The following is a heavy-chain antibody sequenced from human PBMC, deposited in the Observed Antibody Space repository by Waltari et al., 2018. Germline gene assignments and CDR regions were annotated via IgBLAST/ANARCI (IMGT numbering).Heavy chain of an antibody. CDR3: ARDGYYDDSSGYKNWFDP. J-gene: IGHJ5*02. CDR2: INPNIGAT. CDR1: GSTFTGYY. V-gene: IGHV1-2*02. Sequence: QVQLVQSGAEVKTPGASVKVSCKASGSTFTGYYMHWVRQAPGQGLKWVGWINPNIGATSYAQKSQCRVTMTINTSMSTAYRELSMLISADTAVYYCARDGYYDDSSGYKNWFDPWGQGTLVTVSS. D-gene: IGHD3-22*01.